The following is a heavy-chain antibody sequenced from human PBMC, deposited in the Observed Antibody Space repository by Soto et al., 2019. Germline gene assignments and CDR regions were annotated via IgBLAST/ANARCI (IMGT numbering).Heavy chain of an antibody. D-gene: IGHD6-19*01. CDR2: IIPILGIA. Sequence: ASVKVSCKASGYTFTSYGISWVRQAPGQGLEWMGRIIPILGIANYAQKFQGRVTITADKSTSTAYMELSSLRSEDTAVYYCASDGYSSGWYPADYWGQGTLVTVSS. CDR3: ASDGYSSGWYPADY. CDR1: GYTFTSYG. V-gene: IGHV1-69*04. J-gene: IGHJ4*02.